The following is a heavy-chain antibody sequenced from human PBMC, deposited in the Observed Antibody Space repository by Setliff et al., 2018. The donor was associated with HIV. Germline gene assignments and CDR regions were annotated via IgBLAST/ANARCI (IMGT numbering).Heavy chain of an antibody. V-gene: IGHV3-11*01. CDR2: ISSSGNTI. D-gene: IGHD2-15*01. Sequence: GESLKISCAASGFTFSDYYMSWIRQAPGKGLEWVSYISSSGNTIYYADSVKGRFTVSRDNAKNSLYLQMNSLRADDTAVYYCAREATRYYFGYWGQGTLVTVSS. J-gene: IGHJ4*02. CDR1: GFTFSDYY. CDR3: AREATRYYFGY.